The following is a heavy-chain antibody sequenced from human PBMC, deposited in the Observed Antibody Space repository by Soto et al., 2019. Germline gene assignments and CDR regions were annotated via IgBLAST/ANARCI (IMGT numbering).Heavy chain of an antibody. J-gene: IGHJ5*02. CDR2: INHSGST. CDR3: ARGALGGWFDP. D-gene: IGHD3-16*02. CDR1: GGSFSGYY. Sequence: PSETLSLTCAVYGGSFSGYYWSWIRQPPGKGLEWIGEINHSGSTNYNPSLKSRVTISVDTSKNQFSLKLSSGTAADTAVYYSARGALGGWFDPWGQGALVTVSS. V-gene: IGHV4-34*01.